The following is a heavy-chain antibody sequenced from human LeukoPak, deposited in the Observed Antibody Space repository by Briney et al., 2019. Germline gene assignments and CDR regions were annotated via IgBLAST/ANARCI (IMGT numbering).Heavy chain of an antibody. CDR2: IYLDDSDT. D-gene: IGHD3-22*01. V-gene: IGHV5-51*01. CDR1: GYSFTNYW. J-gene: IGHJ4*02. CDR3: ARRSYYDSGGYYYDF. Sequence: GESLKISCKGSGYSFTNYWIGWVRQMPGKGLEWMGIIYLDDSDTRYSPSFQCQVTISADKSISTAYLQWSSLKASDTAMYYCARRSYYDSGGYYYDFWGQGTLVTVSS.